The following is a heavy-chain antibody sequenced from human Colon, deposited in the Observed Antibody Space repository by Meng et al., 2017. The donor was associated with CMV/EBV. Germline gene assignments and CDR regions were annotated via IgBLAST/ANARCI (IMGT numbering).Heavy chain of an antibody. CDR1: GFTFRTYA. J-gene: IGHJ6*02. CDR2: ISGRDGAT. Sequence: GESLKISCDASGFTFRTYAMSWVRQAPGKGLEWVSGISGRDGATYYADSVKGRFTVSRDKSNDTLYLQMNSLRAEDTAVYYCAKPKVGSTVYYYGLEVWGQGTTVTAP. D-gene: IGHD5/OR15-5a*01. CDR3: AKPKVGSTVYYYGLEV. V-gene: IGHV3-23*01.